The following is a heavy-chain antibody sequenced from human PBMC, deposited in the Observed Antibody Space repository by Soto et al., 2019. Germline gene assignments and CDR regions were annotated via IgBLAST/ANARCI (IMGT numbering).Heavy chain of an antibody. CDR3: ARGSYSVGATYYYYGMDV. CDR2: INGDGSSP. Sequence: EVQLVESGGGLVQPGGSLRLSCAASGFTFSSHWMHWVRQAPGKGLVWGSRINGDGSSPDYADSVKGRFTISRDNAKNTLYVQMNGLRSEDTAVYYCARGSYSVGATYYYYGMDVWGQGTTVTVSS. J-gene: IGHJ6*02. V-gene: IGHV3-74*01. CDR1: GFTFSSHW. D-gene: IGHD1-26*01.